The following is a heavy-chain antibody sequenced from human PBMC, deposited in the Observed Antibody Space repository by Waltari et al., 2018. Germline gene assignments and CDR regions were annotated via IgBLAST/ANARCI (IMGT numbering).Heavy chain of an antibody. CDR1: GFTFDDYA. J-gene: IGHJ4*02. CDR3: AKGSPYYDFWSAPFDY. CDR2: ISWNSGSI. V-gene: IGHV3-9*01. D-gene: IGHD3-3*01. Sequence: EVQLVESGGGLVQPGRSLRLSCAASGFTFDDYAMPWVRPDTGKGLEWVSGISWNSGSIGYADSVKGRFTISRDNAKNSLYLQMNSLRAEDTALYYCAKGSPYYDFWSAPFDYWGQGTLVTVSS.